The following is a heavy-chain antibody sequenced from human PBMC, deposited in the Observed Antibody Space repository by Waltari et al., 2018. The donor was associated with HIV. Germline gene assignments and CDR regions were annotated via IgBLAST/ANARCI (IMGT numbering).Heavy chain of an antibody. J-gene: IGHJ5*02. D-gene: IGHD3-22*01. CDR2: IYYSGST. Sequence: QVQLQESGPGLVKPSRTLSLTCTVSGGSISSGGYYWSWIRQHPGKGLEWIGYIYYSGSTYYNPSLKSRVTISVDTSKNQFSLKLSSVTAADTAVYYCASSAYESSGAGAGFDPWGQGTLVTVSS. CDR1: GGSISSGGYY. V-gene: IGHV4-31*03. CDR3: ASSAYESSGAGAGFDP.